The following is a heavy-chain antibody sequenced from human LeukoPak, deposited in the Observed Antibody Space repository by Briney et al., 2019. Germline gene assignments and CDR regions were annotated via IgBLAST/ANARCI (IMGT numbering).Heavy chain of an antibody. D-gene: IGHD3-9*01. CDR3: ARQPTEYDILTDHILDPWFDP. Sequence: SETLSLTCTVSGGSISSRSYYWGWVRQPPGRGLEWIGCIYYSGSTYYNPSLKSRVTISVDTSKNQFSLKLSSVTAADTAVYYCARQPTEYDILTDHILDPWFDPWGQGTLVTVSS. CDR1: GGSISSRSYY. J-gene: IGHJ5*02. V-gene: IGHV4-39*01. CDR2: IYYSGST.